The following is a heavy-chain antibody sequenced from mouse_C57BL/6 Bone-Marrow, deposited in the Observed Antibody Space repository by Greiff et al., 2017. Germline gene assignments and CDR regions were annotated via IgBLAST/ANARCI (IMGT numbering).Heavy chain of an antibody. D-gene: IGHD2-4*01. Sequence: QVQLKQPGAELVMPGASVKLSCKASGYTFTSYWMHWVQPRPGQGLEWIGEIDPSDSYTNYNQKFKGQSTLTVDKSSSTAYMQLSSLTSEDSAVYYCAREGLRRDWYFDVWGTGTTVTVSS. CDR3: AREGLRRDWYFDV. J-gene: IGHJ1*03. CDR1: GYTFTSYW. V-gene: IGHV1-69*01. CDR2: IDPSDSYT.